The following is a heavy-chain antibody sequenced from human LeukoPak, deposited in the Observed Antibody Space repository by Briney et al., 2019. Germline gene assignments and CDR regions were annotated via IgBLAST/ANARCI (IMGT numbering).Heavy chain of an antibody. CDR3: ARLIPDGDTRVRGVTWWFDP. J-gene: IGHJ5*02. D-gene: IGHD3-10*01. Sequence: GESLKISCKGSGYIFTTYWIGWVRQMPGKGLEWMGIIYPHDSDTRYSPSFQGQVTFSADKSISTAYLQWSSLKASDTAMYYYARLIPDGDTRVRGVTWWFDPWGQGTLVTVSS. CDR1: GYIFTTYW. CDR2: IYPHDSDT. V-gene: IGHV5-51*01.